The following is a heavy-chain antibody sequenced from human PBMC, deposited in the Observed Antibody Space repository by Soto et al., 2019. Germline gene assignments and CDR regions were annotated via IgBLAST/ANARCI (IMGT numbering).Heavy chain of an antibody. V-gene: IGHV4-59*08. CDR1: GGSISSYY. J-gene: IGHJ5*02. CDR3: ARGRRLGYNWFDP. CDR2: IYYSGST. Sequence: SETLSLTCTVSGGSISSYYWSWIRQPPGKGLEWIGYIYYSGSTNYNPSLKSRVTISVDTSKNQFSLKLSSVTAADTAVYYCARGRRLGYNWFDPWGQGTLVTVSS. D-gene: IGHD3-16*01.